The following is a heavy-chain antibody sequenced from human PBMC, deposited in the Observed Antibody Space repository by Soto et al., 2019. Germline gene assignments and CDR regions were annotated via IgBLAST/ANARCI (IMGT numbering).Heavy chain of an antibody. CDR3: ARDIVVVVAATNYYYYGTDV. V-gene: IGHV1-18*01. Sequence: ASVKVSCKASGYTFTSYGISWVRQAPGQGLEWMGWISAYNGNTNYAQKLQGRVTMTTGTSTSTAYMELRSLRSDDTAVYYCARDIVVVVAATNYYYYGTDVWGQGTTVTVSS. D-gene: IGHD2-15*01. J-gene: IGHJ6*02. CDR2: ISAYNGNT. CDR1: GYTFTSYG.